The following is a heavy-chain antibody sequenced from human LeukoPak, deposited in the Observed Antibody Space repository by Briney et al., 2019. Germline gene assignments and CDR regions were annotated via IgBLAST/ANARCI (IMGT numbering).Heavy chain of an antibody. CDR2: ISGSGGST. D-gene: IGHD5-18*01. CDR3: ARDGYSYGHGPFDY. CDR1: GFTFSSYA. V-gene: IGHV3-23*01. J-gene: IGHJ4*02. Sequence: GGSLRLSCAGSGFTFSSYAMSWVRQAPGKGLEWVSGISGSGGSTWYADSVKGRFTISRDNSKKTLYLQMNSLRAEDTAVYYCARDGYSYGHGPFDYWGQGTLVTVSS.